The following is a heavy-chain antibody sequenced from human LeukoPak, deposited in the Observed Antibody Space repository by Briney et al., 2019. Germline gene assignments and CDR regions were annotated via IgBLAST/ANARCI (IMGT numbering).Heavy chain of an antibody. CDR2: FNPSGNST. CDR1: GYTVTSYY. V-gene: IGHV1-46*01. D-gene: IGHD2-15*01. CDR3: ATSAFDY. J-gene: IGHJ4*02. Sequence: ASVKVSCNASGYTVTSYYMHWVRQAPGQGLEWMGTFNPSGNSTSYAQKFQGRVTLTRDTSTSTVYMELSSLRSEDTAVYYCATSAFDYWGQGTLVTVPS.